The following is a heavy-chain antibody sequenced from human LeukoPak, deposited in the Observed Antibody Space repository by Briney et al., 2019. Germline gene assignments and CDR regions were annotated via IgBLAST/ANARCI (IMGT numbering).Heavy chain of an antibody. J-gene: IGHJ4*02. Sequence: GGSLRLSCAASGFTFSSYAMYWVRQAPGKGLEWVAVISYDGSNKYYADSVKGRFTISRDNSKNTIYLQMDSLRAEDTAIYYCARDYWWNYDYWGQGTLVTVSS. D-gene: IGHD1-7*01. CDR2: ISYDGSNK. CDR3: ARDYWWNYDY. CDR1: GFTFSSYA. V-gene: IGHV3-30-3*01.